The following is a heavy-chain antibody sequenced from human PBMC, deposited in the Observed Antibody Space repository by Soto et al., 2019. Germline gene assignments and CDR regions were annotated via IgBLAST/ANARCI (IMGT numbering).Heavy chain of an antibody. J-gene: IGHJ5*02. D-gene: IGHD3-3*01. V-gene: IGHV4-31*03. CDR3: ARVPFYYDFWSGYYKSGGWFDP. Sequence: SETQSLTYTVSGGSIISGGDYWSWINQPPGKCLEWIGYIYYSGSTYYNPSLKSRVTISVDTSKNQFSLKLSSVTAADTAVYYCARVPFYYDFWSGYYKSGGWFDPWGQGTLVTVAS. CDR1: GGSIISGGDY. CDR2: IYYSGST.